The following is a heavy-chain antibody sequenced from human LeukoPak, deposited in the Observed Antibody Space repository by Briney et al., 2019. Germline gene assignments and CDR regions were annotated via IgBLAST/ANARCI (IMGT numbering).Heavy chain of an antibody. CDR2: TYYSGST. CDR1: GGSISSSSYY. CDR3: ARDGRHGYTGRGWFDP. D-gene: IGHD5-24*01. V-gene: IGHV4-39*07. Sequence: SETLSLTCTVSGGSISSSSYYWGWIRQPPGKGLEWIGSTYYSGSTYYNPSLKSRVTISVDTSKNQFSLKLSSVTAADTAVYYCARDGRHGYTGRGWFDPWGQGTLVTVSS. J-gene: IGHJ5*02.